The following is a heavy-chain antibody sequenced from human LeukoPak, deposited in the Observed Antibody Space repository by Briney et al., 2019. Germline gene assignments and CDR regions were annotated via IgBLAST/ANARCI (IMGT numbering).Heavy chain of an antibody. CDR3: ARERREGYCSSTSCYRGNAFDI. CDR2: IYYSRST. Sequence: SETLSLTCTVSGGSISSYYWSWIRQPPGKGLEWIGYIYYSRSTNYNPSLKSRVTISVDTSKNQFSLKLSSVTAADTAVYYCARERREGYCSSTSCYRGNAFDIWGQGTMVTVSS. D-gene: IGHD2-2*02. V-gene: IGHV4-59*01. CDR1: GGSISSYY. J-gene: IGHJ3*02.